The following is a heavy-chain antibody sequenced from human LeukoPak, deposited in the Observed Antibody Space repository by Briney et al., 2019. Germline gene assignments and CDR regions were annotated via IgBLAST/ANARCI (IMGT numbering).Heavy chain of an antibody. CDR2: INTDGTST. J-gene: IGHJ4*02. D-gene: IGHD4-17*01. CDR3: ASHYGDFHITNDYFDY. V-gene: IGHV3-74*01. CDR1: GFTFSSHW. Sequence: PGGSLRLSCAASGFTFSSHWMHWVRQVPGKGLVWVSRINTDGTSTDYADSVKGRFTISRDNAKNTLYLQIDSLRAEDTAVYYCASHYGDFHITNDYFDYWGQGTLVTVSP.